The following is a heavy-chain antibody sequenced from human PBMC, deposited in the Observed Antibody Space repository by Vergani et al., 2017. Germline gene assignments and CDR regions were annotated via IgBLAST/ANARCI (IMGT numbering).Heavy chain of an antibody. V-gene: IGHV3-48*01. CDR3: ARDRRYCSSTSCYYSAFDI. Sequence: EVQLVESGGGLVQPGGSLRLSCAASGFTFSRYSMNWVRQAPGKGLEWVSYISSSSSTIYYADSVKGRFTISRDNAKNSLYLQMNSLRAEDTAVYYCARDRRYCSSTSCYYSAFDIWGQGTMVTVSS. D-gene: IGHD2-2*01. J-gene: IGHJ3*02. CDR2: ISSSSSTI. CDR1: GFTFSRYS.